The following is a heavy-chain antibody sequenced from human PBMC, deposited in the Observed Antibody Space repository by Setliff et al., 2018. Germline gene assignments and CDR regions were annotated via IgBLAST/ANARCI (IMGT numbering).Heavy chain of an antibody. J-gene: IGHJ4*02. Sequence: SETLSLTCAAYGGTFSDYYWTWIRQPPGKGLEWVGEINHRGSTTYNPSLKSRVTISVDTAKNRFSLNLTSVTAADTAVYYCATSGFCSAGSCYSFDDWGQGALVTVSS. CDR3: ATSGFCSAGSCYSFDD. V-gene: IGHV4-34*08. CDR1: GGTFSDYY. D-gene: IGHD6-19*01. CDR2: INHRGST.